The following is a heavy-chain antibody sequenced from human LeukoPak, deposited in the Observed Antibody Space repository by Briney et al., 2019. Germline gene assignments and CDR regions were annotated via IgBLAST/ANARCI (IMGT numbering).Heavy chain of an antibody. Sequence: PGGSLRLSCAASGFTVSSNYMSWVRQAPGKGLEWVSAISGSGGSTYYADSVKGRFTISRDNSKNSLYLQMNSLRAEDTAVYYCARSGDSSSWYYYYYMDVWGKGTTVTVSS. D-gene: IGHD6-13*01. CDR2: ISGSGGST. CDR3: ARSGDSSSWYYYYYMDV. CDR1: GFTVSSNY. J-gene: IGHJ6*03. V-gene: IGHV3-23*01.